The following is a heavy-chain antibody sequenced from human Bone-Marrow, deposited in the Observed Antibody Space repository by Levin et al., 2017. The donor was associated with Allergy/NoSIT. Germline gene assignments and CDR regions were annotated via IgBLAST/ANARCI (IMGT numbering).Heavy chain of an antibody. CDR2: ISSSGSTI. CDR1: GFTFSDYY. Sequence: GGSLRLSCAASGFTFSDYYMSWIRQAPGKGLEWVSYISSSGSTIYYADSVKGRFTISRDNAKNSLYLQMNSLRAEDTAVYYCARVCYYGSGSYYNNYNWFDPWGQGTLVTVSS. J-gene: IGHJ5*02. V-gene: IGHV3-11*01. D-gene: IGHD3-10*01. CDR3: ARVCYYGSGSYYNNYNWFDP.